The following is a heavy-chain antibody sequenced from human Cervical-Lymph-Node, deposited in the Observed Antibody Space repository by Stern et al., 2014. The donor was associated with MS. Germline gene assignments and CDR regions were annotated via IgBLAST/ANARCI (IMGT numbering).Heavy chain of an antibody. Sequence: QVQLVQSGAEVKKPGSSVKVSCKASGGTFSTQAINWVRQAPGQGLEWVGGIIPIFGTPNYAQKVQDRVTITADESTSTAYMDLSGLRSEDTAVYYCATPSTVTVGGMDVWGQWTTVTVSS. V-gene: IGHV1-69*01. J-gene: IGHJ6*02. CDR3: ATPSTVTVGGMDV. CDR2: IIPIFGTP. CDR1: GGTFSTQA. D-gene: IGHD4-17*01.